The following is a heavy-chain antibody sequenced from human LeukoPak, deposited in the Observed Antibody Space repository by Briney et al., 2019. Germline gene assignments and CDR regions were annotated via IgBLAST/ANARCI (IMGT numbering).Heavy chain of an antibody. J-gene: IGHJ4*02. Sequence: PGRSLRLSCAASGFTFSSYGMHWVRQAPGKGLEWVAVIWYDGSNKYYADSVKGRFTISRDNSKNTLYLQMNSPRAEDTAVYYCAKEGEYCSGGSCYRGFDYWGQGTLVTVSS. V-gene: IGHV3-33*06. CDR3: AKEGEYCSGGSCYRGFDY. CDR2: IWYDGSNK. CDR1: GFTFSSYG. D-gene: IGHD2-15*01.